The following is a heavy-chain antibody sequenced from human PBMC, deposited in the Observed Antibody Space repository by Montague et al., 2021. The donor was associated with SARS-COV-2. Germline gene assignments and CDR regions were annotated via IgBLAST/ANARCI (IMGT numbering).Heavy chain of an antibody. D-gene: IGHD2-15*01. CDR2: IYYSGST. J-gene: IGHJ5*02. V-gene: IGHV4-59*08. Sequence: SETLSLTCTVSGGSVRSYYWSWIRQSPGKGLQWLGYIYYSGSTDYNPSLKSRVTMSVDTSKNQLSLKLSSVTAADTAVYYCARLEAGDCSGGSCYSSWFDPWGQGTLVTVSS. CDR1: GGSVRSYY. CDR3: ARLEAGDCSGGSCYSSWFDP.